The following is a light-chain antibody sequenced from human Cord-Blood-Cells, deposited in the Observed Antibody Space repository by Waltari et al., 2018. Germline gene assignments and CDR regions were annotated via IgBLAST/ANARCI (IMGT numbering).Light chain of an antibody. CDR3: CSYAGSSTL. V-gene: IGLV2-23*01. Sequence: QSALTQPASVSGSPGPSITISCTGTSSDVGSYNLVSWYQQHPGKAPKLLIYEGSKRPSGVSNRFSGSKSGNTASLTISGLQAEDEADYYCCSYAGSSTLFGGGTKLTV. CDR1: SSDVGSYNL. J-gene: IGLJ2*01. CDR2: EGS.